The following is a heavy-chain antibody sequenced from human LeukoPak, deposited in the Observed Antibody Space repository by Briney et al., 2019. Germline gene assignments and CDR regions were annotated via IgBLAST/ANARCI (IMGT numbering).Heavy chain of an antibody. J-gene: IGHJ5*02. D-gene: IGHD2-15*01. V-gene: IGHV4-39*07. Sequence: WIRQPPGKGLEWIGSIYYSGSTYYNPSLKSRVTISVDTSKNQFSLKLSSVTAADTAVYYCARDVRRVAATRWFDPWGQGTLVTVSS. CDR2: IYYSGST. CDR3: ARDVRRVAATRWFDP.